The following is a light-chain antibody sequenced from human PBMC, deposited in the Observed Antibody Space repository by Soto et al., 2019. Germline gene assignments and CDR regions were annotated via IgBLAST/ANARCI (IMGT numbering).Light chain of an antibody. CDR1: QSVSSSH. Sequence: EIVLTQSPGTLSLSPGERATLSCRASQSVSSSHLAWYQQKGGQAPRLLVYGASSRATGLPGRFSGSGSGTDFTLTITSLEPDDFAVYYCQPYDSLPRTFGQGTRLEIK. CDR2: GAS. CDR3: QPYDSLPRT. J-gene: IGKJ2*01. V-gene: IGKV3-20*01.